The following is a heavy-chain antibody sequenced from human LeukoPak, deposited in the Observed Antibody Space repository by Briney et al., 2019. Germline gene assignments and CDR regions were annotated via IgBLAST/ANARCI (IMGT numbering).Heavy chain of an antibody. V-gene: IGHV3-21*01. Sequence: GGSLRLSCAASGFTFSSYTMNWVRQAPGKGLEWVSSISSSSSYMYYADSVKGRFTISRDNAKNSLYLQMNSLRAEDTAVYYCATDPYGSGSYYTREFDYWGQGTLVTVSS. J-gene: IGHJ4*02. CDR3: ATDPYGSGSYYTREFDY. D-gene: IGHD3-10*01. CDR1: GFTFSSYT. CDR2: ISSSSSYM.